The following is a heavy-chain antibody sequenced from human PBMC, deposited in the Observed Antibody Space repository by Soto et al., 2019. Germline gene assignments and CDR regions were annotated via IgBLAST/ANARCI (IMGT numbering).Heavy chain of an antibody. V-gene: IGHV4-61*08. CDR2: IYYSGST. CDR3: ARRGRLLNRGDALDI. CDR1: GGSIRNGDYY. J-gene: IGHJ3*02. D-gene: IGHD3-10*01. Sequence: SETLSLTCTVSGGSIRNGDYYWGWIRQPPGKGLEWIGYIYYSGSTNYNPSLKSRVTISVDTSKNQFSLRLNSVNAADTAVYYCARRGRLLNRGDALDIWGQGTMVTVSS.